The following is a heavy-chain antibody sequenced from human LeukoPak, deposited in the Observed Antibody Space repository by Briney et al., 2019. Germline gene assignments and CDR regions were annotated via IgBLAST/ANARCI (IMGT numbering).Heavy chain of an antibody. J-gene: IGHJ6*02. CDR1: GGSFSGYY. D-gene: IGHD2-2*02. CDR3: ARGRVDCSSTSCYRSAPYYYYGMDV. Sequence: SETLSLTCAVYGGSFSGYYWSWIRQPPGKGLEWIGEINHSGSTNYNPSLKSRVTISVDRSKNQFSLKLSSVTAADTAVYYCARGRVDCSSTSCYRSAPYYYYGMDVWGQGTTVTVSS. CDR2: INHSGST. V-gene: IGHV4-34*01.